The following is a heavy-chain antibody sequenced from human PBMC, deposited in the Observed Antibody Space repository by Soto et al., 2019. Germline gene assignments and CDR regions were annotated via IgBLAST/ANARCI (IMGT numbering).Heavy chain of an antibody. CDR2: ISYDGSNK. J-gene: IGHJ6*02. Sequence: PGGSLRLSCAASGFTFSSYGMHWVRQAPGKGLEWVAVISYDGSNKYYADSVKGRFTISRDNSKSTLYVQMNSLRAEDTAVYYCAKDKSTLAYCSGGTCGYYEYGMDVWGQGTTVTVSS. D-gene: IGHD2-15*01. CDR1: GFTFSSYG. V-gene: IGHV3-30*18. CDR3: AKDKSTLAYCSGGTCGYYEYGMDV.